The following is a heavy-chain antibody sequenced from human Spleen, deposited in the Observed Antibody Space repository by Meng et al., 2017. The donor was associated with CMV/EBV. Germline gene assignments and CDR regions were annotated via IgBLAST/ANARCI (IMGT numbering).Heavy chain of an antibody. CDR1: GGSISSSSYY. CDR3: ARDPPVVVPAAIRTYYYYGMDV. J-gene: IGHJ6*02. Sequence: SETLSLTCTVSGGSISSSSYYWGWIRQPPGKGLEWIGSIYYSGSTYYNPSLKSRVTISVDTSKNQFSLKLSSVTAADTAVYYCARDPPVVVPAAIRTYYYYGMDVWGQGTTVTVSS. CDR2: IYYSGST. V-gene: IGHV4-39*07. D-gene: IGHD2-2*02.